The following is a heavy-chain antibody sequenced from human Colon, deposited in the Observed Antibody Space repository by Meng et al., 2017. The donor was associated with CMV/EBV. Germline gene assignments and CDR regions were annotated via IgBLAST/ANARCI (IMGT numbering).Heavy chain of an antibody. CDR2: MYRNGSP. CDR1: GVNVITTY. J-gene: IGHJ4*02. CDR3: ASTYGANEPFES. Sequence: GGSLRLSCAASGVNVITTYINWVRQAPGKGLEWVAVMYRNGSPFYADSVKGRFTISRDISKNTVSLQMNSLRPEDTAIYFCASTYGANEPFESWGLGTLVTVSS. D-gene: IGHD4-17*01. V-gene: IGHV3-53*01.